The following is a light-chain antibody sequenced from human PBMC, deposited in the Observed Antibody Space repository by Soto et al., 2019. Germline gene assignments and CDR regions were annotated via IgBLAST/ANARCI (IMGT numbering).Light chain of an antibody. Sequence: QSALTQPASVSGSPGQSITISCTGTSSDVGSYNLVSWYQQHPGKAPKLIISDVTKRPSGVPDRFSGSKSGNTASLTISGLRAEDEADYDCCSYAGSDILIFGGGTKVTVL. J-gene: IGLJ2*01. CDR3: CSYAGSDILI. CDR2: DVT. CDR1: SSDVGSYNL. V-gene: IGLV2-23*02.